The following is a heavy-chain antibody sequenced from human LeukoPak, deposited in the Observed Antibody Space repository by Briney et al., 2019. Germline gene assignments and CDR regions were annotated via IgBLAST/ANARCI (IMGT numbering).Heavy chain of an antibody. D-gene: IGHD4-11*01. J-gene: IGHJ2*01. CDR3: AKDTSVTTRGYFDL. CDR2: ISSSSSTI. CDR1: GFTFSTYS. Sequence: GGSLRLSCAASGFTFSTYSMNWVRQAPGKGLEWVSYISSSSSTIYYADSVKGRFTISRDNAKNSLYLQMNSLRAEDTALYYCAKDTSVTTRGYFDLWGRGTLVTVSS. V-gene: IGHV3-48*01.